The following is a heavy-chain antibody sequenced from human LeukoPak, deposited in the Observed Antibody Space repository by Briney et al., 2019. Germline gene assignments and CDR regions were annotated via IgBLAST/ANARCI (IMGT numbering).Heavy chain of an antibody. CDR3: ARAALNYGYHNNSWEPWGIDRDWAFDI. Sequence: SGGSLRLSCTASGFTLSSYEMSWIRQAPGKGLEWVSSIDYSGGDTHYADSVKGRFTISRDNSKNTLYLQLSSLRGDDTAVYYCARAALNYGYHNNSWEPWGIDRDWAFDIWGQGTMVTVAS. J-gene: IGHJ3*02. V-gene: IGHV3-23*01. CDR1: GFTLSSYE. CDR2: IDYSGGDT. D-gene: IGHD3-10*01.